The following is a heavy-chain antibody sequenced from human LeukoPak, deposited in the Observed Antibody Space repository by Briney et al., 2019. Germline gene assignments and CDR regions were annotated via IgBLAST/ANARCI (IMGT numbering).Heavy chain of an antibody. D-gene: IGHD3-22*01. V-gene: IGHV3-30*03. CDR3: AREDYTSGHAGALGFGP. Sequence: GGSLRLSCAASGFAFSTYVMHWARQAPGEGLEWVAVIRQDGDRKFYGNSVKGRFTISRDNSKNTLYLEMDSLRVEDTAQYFCAREDYTSGHAGALGFGPWGQGTLVTVSA. J-gene: IGHJ5*02. CDR2: IRQDGDRK. CDR1: GFAFSTYV.